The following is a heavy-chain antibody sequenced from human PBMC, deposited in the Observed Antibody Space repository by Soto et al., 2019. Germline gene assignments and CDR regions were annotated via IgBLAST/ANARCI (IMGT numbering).Heavy chain of an antibody. D-gene: IGHD6-13*01. CDR3: ARAPSLRYVAAAPYGMDV. J-gene: IGHJ6*02. CDR1: GGSISSYY. V-gene: IGHV4-59*12. CDR2: IYYSGST. Sequence: SETLSLTCTVSGGSISSYYWSWIRQPPGKGLEWIGSIYYSGSTSYIPSLKSRVTISVDTSKNQFSLKLSSVTAADTAVYYCARAPSLRYVAAAPYGMDVWGQGTTVTVSS.